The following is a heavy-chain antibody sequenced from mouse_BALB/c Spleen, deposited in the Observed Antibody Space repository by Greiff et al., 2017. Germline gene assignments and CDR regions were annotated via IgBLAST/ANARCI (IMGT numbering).Heavy chain of an antibody. CDR2: IYPANGNT. V-gene: IGHV14-3*02. CDR3: AVYYDSSYEAMDY. Sequence: EVQLQQSGAELVKPGASVKLSCTASGFNITDTYMHWVKQRPEQGLEWIGRIYPANGNTKNDPKFQGKATITADTSSNTAYLQLSSLTSEDTAVYYCAVYYDSSYEAMDYWGQGTSVTVSS. CDR1: GFNITDTY. J-gene: IGHJ4*01. D-gene: IGHD1-1*01.